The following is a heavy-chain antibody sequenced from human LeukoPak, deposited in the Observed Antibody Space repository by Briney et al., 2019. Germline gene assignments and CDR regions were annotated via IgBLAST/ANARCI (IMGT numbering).Heavy chain of an antibody. CDR1: GFTVSSYW. J-gene: IGHJ6*02. D-gene: IGHD3-10*02. CDR2: INSDGSST. Sequence: GGSLRLSCAASGFTVSSYWMPWVRQAPGKGLVWVSRINSDGSSTSYADSVKGRFTISRDNAKNTLYLQMNSLYYCVRESALAPVLGTRYSYYGMDVWGQGTTVTVSS. CDR3: PVLGTRYSYYGMDV. V-gene: IGHV3-74*01.